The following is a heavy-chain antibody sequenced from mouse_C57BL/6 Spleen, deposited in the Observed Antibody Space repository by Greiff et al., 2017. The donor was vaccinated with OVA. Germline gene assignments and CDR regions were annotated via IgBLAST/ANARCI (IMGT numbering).Heavy chain of an antibody. J-gene: IGHJ4*01. CDR1: GFSLTSYG. D-gene: IGHD2-4*01. Sequence: VQLQQSGPGLVAPSQSLSITCTVSGFSLTSYGVDWVRQSPGKGLEWLGVIWGVGSTNYNSALKSRLSISKDNSKSQVFLKMNSLQTDDTAMYYCAGHDYDGAMEDWGQGTSVTVSS. V-gene: IGHV2-6*01. CDR2: IWGVGST. CDR3: AGHDYDGAMED.